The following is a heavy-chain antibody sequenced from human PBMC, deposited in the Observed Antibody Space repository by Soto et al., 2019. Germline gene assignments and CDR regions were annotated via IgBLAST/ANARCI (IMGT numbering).Heavy chain of an antibody. J-gene: IGHJ6*02. CDR3: ARVDIVVVPSARGDNYYYYGMDV. D-gene: IGHD2-2*01. Sequence: ASVKVSCKASGYTFTGYYMHWVRQAPGQGLEWMGWINPNSGGTNYAQKFQGWVTMTRDTSISTAYMELSRLGSDDTAVYYCARVDIVVVPSARGDNYYYYGMDVWGQGTTVTVSS. CDR1: GYTFTGYY. V-gene: IGHV1-2*04. CDR2: INPNSGGT.